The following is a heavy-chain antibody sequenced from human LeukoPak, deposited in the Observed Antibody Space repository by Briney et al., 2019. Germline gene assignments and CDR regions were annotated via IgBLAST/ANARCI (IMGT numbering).Heavy chain of an antibody. Sequence: SETLSLTCTVSGGSISGYYWSWIRQPPGKGLEWIGYICYSGSTNYNPSLESRVTISVGTSKNQFSLKLRSVTAADTAVYYCARHFGSGTYPLEYWGQGTLVTVSS. CDR1: GGSISGYY. CDR3: ARHFGSGTYPLEY. V-gene: IGHV4-59*08. D-gene: IGHD3-10*01. J-gene: IGHJ4*02. CDR2: ICYSGST.